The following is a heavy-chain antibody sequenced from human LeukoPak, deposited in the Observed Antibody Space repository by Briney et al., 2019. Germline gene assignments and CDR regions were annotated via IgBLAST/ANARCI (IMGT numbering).Heavy chain of an antibody. D-gene: IGHD3-9*01. CDR1: GGSISSYY. Sequence: SETLSLTCTVSGGSISSYYWSWIRQPPGKGLEWIGYIYYSGSTNYNPSLKSRVTISIDTSKNQFSLKLSSVTAADTAVYYCARDRYYDILTGYYYYYYGMDVWGQGTTVTVSS. J-gene: IGHJ6*02. V-gene: IGHV4-59*01. CDR3: ARDRYYDILTGYYYYYYGMDV. CDR2: IYYSGST.